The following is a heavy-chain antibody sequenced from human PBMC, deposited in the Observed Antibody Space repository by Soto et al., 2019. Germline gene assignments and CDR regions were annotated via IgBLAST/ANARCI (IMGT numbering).Heavy chain of an antibody. J-gene: IGHJ6*02. CDR1: GFTFSSYA. D-gene: IGHD2-15*01. V-gene: IGHV3-23*01. Sequence: GSLRLSCAASGFTFSSYAMSWVRQAPGKGLEWVSAISGSGGSTYYADSVKGRFTISRDNSKNTPYLQMNSLRAEDTAVYYCAKRGIVVVVAARGNYYSGMEVWGQGTPVIVSS. CDR2: ISGSGGST. CDR3: AKRGIVVVVAARGNYYSGMEV.